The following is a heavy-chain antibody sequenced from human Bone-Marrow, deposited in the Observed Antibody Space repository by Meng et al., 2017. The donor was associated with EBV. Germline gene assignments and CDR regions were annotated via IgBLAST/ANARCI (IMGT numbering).Heavy chain of an antibody. J-gene: IGHJ4*02. CDR1: GGTFSSYA. CDR2: IIPIFGTA. CDR3: ARALHESIYGGRFDY. D-gene: IGHD4-23*01. Sequence: QVQLVQSGAEVKKXXSXVKVSXXASGGTFSSYAISWVRQAPGQGLEWMGGIIPIFGTANYAQKFQGRVTITADESTSTAYMELSSLRSEDTAVYYCARALHESIYGGRFDYWGQGTLVTVSS. V-gene: IGHV1-69*01.